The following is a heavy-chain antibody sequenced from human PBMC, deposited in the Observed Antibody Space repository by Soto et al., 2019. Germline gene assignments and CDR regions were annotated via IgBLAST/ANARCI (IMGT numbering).Heavy chain of an antibody. CDR1: GYSFTSYW. D-gene: IGHD2-15*01. CDR3: ARPADGPPRYFDS. Sequence: PGESLKISCKGSGYSFTSYWIGWVRQMPGKGLEWMGIIYPGDSDTRYSPSFRDHVTMSVDKSISTAYLQWSSLSASDTAIYYCARPADGPPRYFDSWGQGALVTVSS. V-gene: IGHV5-51*01. J-gene: IGHJ4*02. CDR2: IYPGDSDT.